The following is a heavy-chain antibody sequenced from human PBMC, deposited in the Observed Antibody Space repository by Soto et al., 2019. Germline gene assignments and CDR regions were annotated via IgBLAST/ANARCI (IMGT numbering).Heavy chain of an antibody. CDR2: ISAYDGKT. CDR3: ARLQSLASKNGMDV. J-gene: IGHJ6*02. V-gene: IGHV1-18*01. CDR1: GYTFTSYG. Sequence: QAQLVQSGAEVKKPGASVKVSCKASGYTFTSYGISWVRLAPGQGLEWMGWISAYDGKTKYAQKIQDRVVMTTDTSMNTAYMELRSLRSDDTAIYYCARLQSLASKNGMDVWGQGTTVTV. D-gene: IGHD6-19*01.